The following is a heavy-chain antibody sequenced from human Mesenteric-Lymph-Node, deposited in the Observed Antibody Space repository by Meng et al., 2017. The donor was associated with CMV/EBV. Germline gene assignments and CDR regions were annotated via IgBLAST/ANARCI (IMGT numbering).Heavy chain of an antibody. D-gene: IGHD6-6*01. Sequence: SETLSLTCAVYGGSFSGYYWSWIRQPPGKGLEWIGEINHSGSTNYNPSLKSRVTISVDTSKNQFSLKLSSVTAADTAVYYCGSLRGIAARQSLSYYYYYGMDVWGQGTTVTVSS. CDR1: GGSFSGYY. CDR2: INHSGST. J-gene: IGHJ6*02. CDR3: GSLRGIAARQSLSYYYYYGMDV. V-gene: IGHV4-34*01.